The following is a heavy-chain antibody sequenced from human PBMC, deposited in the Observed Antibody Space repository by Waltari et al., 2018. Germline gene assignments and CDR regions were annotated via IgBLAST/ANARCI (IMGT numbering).Heavy chain of an antibody. CDR1: GYRLNEFA. J-gene: IGHJ5*02. CDR3: TRDRVGYCSGGTCYSRWFDP. D-gene: IGHD2-15*01. CDR2: FDPEYGEA. V-gene: IGHV1-24*01. Sequence: QVTLVQPGAEVKKPGGAVKVSCRVSGYRLNEFAVHWVRQGPGKGLEWLGGFDPEYGEAVYAQEFQGRVTMTEDTSKDTAYMELSRLTYEDTAVYYCTRDRVGYCSGGTCYSRWFDPWGQGTLVTVSS.